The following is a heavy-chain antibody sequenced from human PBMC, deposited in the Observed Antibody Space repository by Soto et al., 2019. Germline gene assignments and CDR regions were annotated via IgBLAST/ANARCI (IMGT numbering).Heavy chain of an antibody. D-gene: IGHD3-10*01. V-gene: IGHV4-39*01. CDR2: SSYNGGT. CDR3: ARHRIEVVWRGFDF. CDR1: TDSSSFTNSY. Sequence: PSETLSLPCTASTDSSSFTNSYWGWIRQPPGKGLQWIGSSSYNGGTFYNPSLKGRVVISFDTSKKQSSLQVTSVTAADTAVYFCARHRIEVVWRGFDFWGQGSPVTVSS. J-gene: IGHJ4*02.